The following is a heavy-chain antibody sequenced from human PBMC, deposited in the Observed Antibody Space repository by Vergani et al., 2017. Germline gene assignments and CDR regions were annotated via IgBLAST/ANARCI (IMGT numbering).Heavy chain of an antibody. D-gene: IGHD6-19*01. Sequence: EVPLVQSGAEVKKPGESLKISCKGSGYRFTSYWIGWVRQMPGKGLEWMGIIYPDDSDIRYSPSFQGQVTISADKSISTAYLQWSSLKASDTAIYYCARQTWGVAGFTFDYWGQGTLVKVSS. CDR3: ARQTWGVAGFTFDY. J-gene: IGHJ4*02. CDR2: IYPDDSDI. V-gene: IGHV5-51*01. CDR1: GYRFTSYW.